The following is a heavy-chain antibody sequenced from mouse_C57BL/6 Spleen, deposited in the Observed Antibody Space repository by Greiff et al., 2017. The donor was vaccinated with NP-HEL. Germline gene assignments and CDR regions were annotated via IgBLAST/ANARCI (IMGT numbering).Heavy chain of an antibody. CDR3: TRVDYYGSSYDYFDY. J-gene: IGHJ2*01. V-gene: IGHV5-9-1*02. CDR2: ISSGGDYI. D-gene: IGHD1-1*01. CDR1: GFTFSSYA. Sequence: EVKLMESGEGLVKPGGSLKLSCAASGFTFSSYAMSWVRQTPEKRLEWVAYISSGGDYIYYADTVKGRFTISRDNARNTLYLQMSSLKSEDTAMYYCTRVDYYGSSYDYFDYWGQGTTLTVSS.